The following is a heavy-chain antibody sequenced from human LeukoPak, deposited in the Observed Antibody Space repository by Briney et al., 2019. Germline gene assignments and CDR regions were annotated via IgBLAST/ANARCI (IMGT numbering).Heavy chain of an antibody. D-gene: IGHD5-24*01. CDR3: AREATMAYWFDP. CDR1: GFTFGSYW. Sequence: PGGSLRLSCAASGFTFGSYWMHWVRQAPGKGLVWVSRINTDGGSTTYADSVKGRFTISRDNAKNTLYLQMNSLRAEDTAVYYCAREATMAYWFDPWGQGTLVTVSS. J-gene: IGHJ5*02. V-gene: IGHV3-74*01. CDR2: INTDGGST.